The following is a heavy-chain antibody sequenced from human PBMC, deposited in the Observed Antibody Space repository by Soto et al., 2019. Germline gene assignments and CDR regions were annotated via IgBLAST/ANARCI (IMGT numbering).Heavy chain of an antibody. J-gene: IGHJ6*02. Sequence: SETVPPTCAVYGGAFSGDYWSWIRQPPGKGLEWNGEINHSGSTNYNPSLKSRVTISVDTSKNQFSLKLSSVTAADTAVYYCAIDRKDTAMVPYYYYYGMDVWGQGTTVTV. CDR2: INHSGST. CDR1: GGAFSGDY. V-gene: IGHV4-34*01. D-gene: IGHD5-18*01. CDR3: AIDRKDTAMVPYYYYYGMDV.